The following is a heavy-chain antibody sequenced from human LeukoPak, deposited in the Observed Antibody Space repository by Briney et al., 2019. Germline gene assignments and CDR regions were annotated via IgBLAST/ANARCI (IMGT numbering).Heavy chain of an antibody. D-gene: IGHD6-19*01. Sequence: ASVKVSCKASGYTFTGYYMHWVRQAPGQGLEWMGWINPNSSGTNYAQKFLGRVTMTRDTSISTAYMELSRLRSDDTAVYYCARAPAGGWLPRGAPRNDAFGIWGQGTMVTVSS. CDR3: ARAPAGGWLPRGAPRNDAFGI. V-gene: IGHV1-2*02. J-gene: IGHJ3*02. CDR1: GYTFTGYY. CDR2: INPNSSGT.